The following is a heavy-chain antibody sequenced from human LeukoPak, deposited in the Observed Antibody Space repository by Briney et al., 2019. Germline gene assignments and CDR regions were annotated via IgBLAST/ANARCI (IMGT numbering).Heavy chain of an antibody. D-gene: IGHD1-26*01. V-gene: IGHV2-70*17. Sequence: SGPALVEPTQTLTLTCTFSGFSLSSSGMCVTWIRQPPGKALEWLARIDWDNAKFHNTSLKTRLTVSKDTSKNQVVLTMTNMDPVDTATYYCARMYRRSGSHRDAFDIWDRGTMVTVSS. CDR3: ARMYRRSGSHRDAFDI. J-gene: IGHJ3*02. CDR2: IDWDNAK. CDR1: GFSLSSSGMC.